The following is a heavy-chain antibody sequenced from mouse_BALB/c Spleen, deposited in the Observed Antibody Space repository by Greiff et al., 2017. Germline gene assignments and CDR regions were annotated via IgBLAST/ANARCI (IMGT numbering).Heavy chain of an antibody. V-gene: IGHV1-7*01. Sequence: QVQLQQSGAELAKPGASVKMSCKASGYTFTSYWMHWVKQRPGQGLEWIGYINPSTGYTEYNQKFKDKATLTADKSSSTAYMQLSSLTSEDSAVYYCAIGFYWYFDVWGAGTTVTVSS. CDR2: INPSTGYT. J-gene: IGHJ1*01. CDR3: AIGFYWYFDV. D-gene: IGHD3-2*02. CDR1: GYTFTSYW.